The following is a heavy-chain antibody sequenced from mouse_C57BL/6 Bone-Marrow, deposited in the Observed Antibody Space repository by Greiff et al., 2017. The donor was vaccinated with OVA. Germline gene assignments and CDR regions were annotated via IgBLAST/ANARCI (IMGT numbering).Heavy chain of an antibody. J-gene: IGHJ2*01. CDR2: IYPRSGNT. CDR1: GYTFTSYG. D-gene: IGHD1-1*01. CDR3: ARDYYGSSLDY. Sequence: QVHVKQSGAELARPGASVKLSCKASGYTFTSYGISWVKQRTGQGLEWIGEIYPRSGNTYYNEKFKGKATLTAAQSSSTAYMGLRSLTSEDSAVYFCARDYYGSSLDYWGQGTTLTVSS. V-gene: IGHV1-81*01.